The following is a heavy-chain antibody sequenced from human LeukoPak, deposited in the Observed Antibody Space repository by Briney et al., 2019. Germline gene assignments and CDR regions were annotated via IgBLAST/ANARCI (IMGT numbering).Heavy chain of an antibody. V-gene: IGHV1-2*02. D-gene: IGHD1-26*01. CDR2: INPNSGGT. CDR1: GYTFTGYY. CDR3: ARDSNDSGSYLGY. J-gene: IGHJ4*02. Sequence: ASVKVSCEASGYTFTGYYMHWVRQAPGQGLEWMGWINPNSGGTNYAQKFQGRVTMTRDTSISTAYMELSRLRSDDTAVYYCARDSNDSGSYLGYWGQGTLVTVSS.